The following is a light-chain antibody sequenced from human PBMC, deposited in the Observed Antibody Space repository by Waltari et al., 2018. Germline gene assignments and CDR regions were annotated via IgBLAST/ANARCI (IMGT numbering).Light chain of an antibody. CDR1: SSTIGAVDD. J-gene: IGLJ2*01. Sequence: QSGLTQPPSVSGAPGQTISISCTGSSSTIGAVDDIFWYQQFPGAAPTLLIYGRNNRPSGVPGRFSGSQSGTSASLAITGLQAEDEADYYCQSYDPSRSEVVFGGGTKLTVL. CDR2: GRN. V-gene: IGLV1-40*01. CDR3: QSYDPSRSEVV.